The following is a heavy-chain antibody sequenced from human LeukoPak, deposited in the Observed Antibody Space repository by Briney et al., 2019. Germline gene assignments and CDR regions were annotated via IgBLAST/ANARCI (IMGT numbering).Heavy chain of an antibody. CDR2: MNPNSGNT. D-gene: IGHD6-6*01. V-gene: IGHV1-8*03. J-gene: IGHJ6*03. Sequence: GASVKVSCKASGYTFTSYDINWVRQATGQGLEWMGWMNPNSGNTGYAQKFQGRVTITRNTSISTAYMELSSLRSEDTAVYYCARAGAAREEDYYYYYMDVWGKGTTVTVSS. CDR1: GYTFTSYD. CDR3: ARAGAAREEDYYYYYMDV.